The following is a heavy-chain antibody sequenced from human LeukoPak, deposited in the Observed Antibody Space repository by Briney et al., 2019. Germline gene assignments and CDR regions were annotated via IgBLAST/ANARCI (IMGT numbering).Heavy chain of an antibody. CDR2: IYYSGST. D-gene: IGHD4-17*01. V-gene: IGHV4-59*12. CDR3: ARGPATVTRAFDY. CDR1: GGSISSYY. J-gene: IGHJ4*02. Sequence: SETLSLTCTVSGGSISSYYWSWIRQPPGKGLEWIGYIYYSGSTNYNPSLKSRVTMSVDTSKNQFSLKLSSVTAADTAVYYCARGPATVTRAFDYWGQGTLVTVSS.